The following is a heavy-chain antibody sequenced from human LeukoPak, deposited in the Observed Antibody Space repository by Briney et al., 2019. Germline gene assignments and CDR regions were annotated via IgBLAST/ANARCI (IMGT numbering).Heavy chain of an antibody. D-gene: IGHD1-14*01. CDR1: GGSISSGGYY. Sequence: SQTLSLTCTVSGGSISSGGYYWSWIRQHPGKGLERIGYIYYSGSTYYNPSLKSRVTISVDTSKNQFSLKLSSATAADTAVYYCARGHAAVTAIYYYYYGMDVWGQGTTVTVSS. CDR3: ARGHAAVTAIYYYYYGMDV. J-gene: IGHJ6*02. CDR2: IYYSGST. V-gene: IGHV4-31*03.